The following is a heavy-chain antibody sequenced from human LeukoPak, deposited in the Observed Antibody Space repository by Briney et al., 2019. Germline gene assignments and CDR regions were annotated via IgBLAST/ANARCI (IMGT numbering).Heavy chain of an antibody. CDR2: IIPIFGTA. Sequence: ASVKVSCKASGGTFSSYAISWVRQAPGQGLEWMGGIIPIFGTANYAQKFQGRVTITADESTSTAYMELSSLRSEDTAVYYCAREGSYCSSTSCYPNWFDPWGQGTLVTVSS. CDR1: GGTFSSYA. D-gene: IGHD2-2*01. CDR3: AREGSYCSSTSCYPNWFDP. V-gene: IGHV1-69*01. J-gene: IGHJ5*02.